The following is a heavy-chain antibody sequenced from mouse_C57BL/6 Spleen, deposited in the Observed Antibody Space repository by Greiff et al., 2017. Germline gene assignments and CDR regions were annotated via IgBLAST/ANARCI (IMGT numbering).Heavy chain of an antibody. Sequence: VQLQQSGPELVKPGASVKISCKASGYSFTGYYMNWVKQSPEKSLEWIGEINPSTGGTTYNQKFKAKATLTVDKSSSTAYMQLKSLTSEDSAVYCCARSYDYDGLDYWGQGTTLTVSS. D-gene: IGHD2-4*01. CDR3: ARSYDYDGLDY. V-gene: IGHV1-42*01. CDR1: GYSFTGYY. CDR2: INPSTGGT. J-gene: IGHJ2*01.